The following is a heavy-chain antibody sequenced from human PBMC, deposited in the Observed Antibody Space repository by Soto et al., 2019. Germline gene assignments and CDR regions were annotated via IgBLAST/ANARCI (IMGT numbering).Heavy chain of an antibody. CDR1: GFSLSTSGVG. CDR2: IYWDDDK. D-gene: IGHD6-19*01. Sequence: QITLKESGPTLVKPTQTLTLTCTFSGFSLSTSGVGVGWIRQPPGKALEWLALIYWDDDKRYSPSLKSRLTIPKDTSKNQVVLTMTNMDPVDTATYYCAREGHEAVAGTVSSEFDYWGQGTLVTVSS. V-gene: IGHV2-5*02. CDR3: AREGHEAVAGTVSSEFDY. J-gene: IGHJ4*02.